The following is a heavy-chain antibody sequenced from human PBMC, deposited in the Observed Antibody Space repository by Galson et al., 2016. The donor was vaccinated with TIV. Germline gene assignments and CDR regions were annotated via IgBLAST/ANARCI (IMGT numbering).Heavy chain of an antibody. CDR3: ARIELTGADY. J-gene: IGHJ4*02. V-gene: IGHV2-26*01. CDR2: IFSSDEK. Sequence: PALVKPTQTLTLTCTVSGFSLTSGRMGVSWIRQPPGKALEWLAHIFSSDEKSYTPSLRSRLTISKDTSRSQVVLTMTHMDPVDTGTYYCARIELTGADYWGQGILVTVS. CDR1: GFSLTSGRMG. D-gene: IGHD7-27*01.